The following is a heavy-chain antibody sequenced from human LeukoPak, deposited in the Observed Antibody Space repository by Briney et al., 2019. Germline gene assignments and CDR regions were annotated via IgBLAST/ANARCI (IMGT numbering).Heavy chain of an antibody. CDR3: ARGDGVIGAIGIGSWYFDL. CDR2: ISYSGNA. CDR1: GDFTSAYY. D-gene: IGHD2/OR15-2a*01. J-gene: IGHJ2*01. Sequence: SETLSLTCTVSGDFTSAYYWSWLRQPPGKGLEWIGYISYSGNAYYSPSLSSRLTISVDTSKHQFSMRLSSVTAADTAVYYCARGDGVIGAIGIGSWYFDLWGRGTLVAVSS. V-gene: IGHV4-59*01.